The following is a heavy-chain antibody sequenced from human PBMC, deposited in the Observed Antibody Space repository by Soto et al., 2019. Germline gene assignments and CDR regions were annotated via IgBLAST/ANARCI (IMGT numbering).Heavy chain of an antibody. V-gene: IGHV5-51*01. Sequence: GESMKISCKGSGYSFTSYWIGWVRQMPGKGLEWMGIIYPGDSDTRYSPSFQGQVTISADKSISTAYLQWSSLKASDTAMYYCARRSGSYRDAFDIWGQGTMVTVSS. CDR2: IYPGDSDT. D-gene: IGHD1-26*01. J-gene: IGHJ3*02. CDR1: GYSFTSYW. CDR3: ARRSGSYRDAFDI.